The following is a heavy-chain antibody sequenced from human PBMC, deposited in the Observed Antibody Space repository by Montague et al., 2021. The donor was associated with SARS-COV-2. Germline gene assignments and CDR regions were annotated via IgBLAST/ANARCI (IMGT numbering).Heavy chain of an antibody. CDR2: MYNTGTS. J-gene: IGHJ4*01. CDR3: ARGLGYTSMFRFFDY. D-gene: IGHD2-2*02. CDR1: GGSASGYY. V-gene: IGHV4-59*02. Sequence: SETLSLTCAISGGSASGYYWAWIRQPPGKGLEWIGYMYNTGTSNYNPSLKSRVSMSIDTSKNHFSLSLTSVAAADTGVYYCARGLGYTSMFRFFDYWGHGAQVTVSS.